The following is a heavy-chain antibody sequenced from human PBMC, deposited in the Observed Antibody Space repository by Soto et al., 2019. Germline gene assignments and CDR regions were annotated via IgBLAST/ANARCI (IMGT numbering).Heavy chain of an antibody. V-gene: IGHV4-31*03. J-gene: IGHJ6*02. Sequence: SETLSLTCTVSGGSISSDAYYWTWIRQHPGKGLEWIGYIYYSGSSYYNPSLKSRVTISVDTSKNQFSLKLSSVTAADTAVYYCARITPMLTMVCYYNAMVFWGQGTTVTVSS. D-gene: IGHD3-10*01. CDR1: GGSISSDAYY. CDR3: ARITPMLTMVCYYNAMVF. CDR2: IYYSGSS.